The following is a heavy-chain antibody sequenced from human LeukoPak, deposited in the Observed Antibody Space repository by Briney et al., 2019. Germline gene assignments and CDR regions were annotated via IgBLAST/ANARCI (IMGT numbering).Heavy chain of an antibody. J-gene: IGHJ4*02. Sequence: ASVKVSCKASGYTFTSYAMHWVRQAPGQRLEWMGWINAGNGNTKYSQKFQGRVTITRDTSASTAYMELSSLRSEDTAVYYCARDGRADFWSGYLDYWGQGTLVTVSS. CDR2: INAGNGNT. CDR3: ARDGRADFWSGYLDY. D-gene: IGHD3-3*01. CDR1: GYTFTSYA. V-gene: IGHV1-3*01.